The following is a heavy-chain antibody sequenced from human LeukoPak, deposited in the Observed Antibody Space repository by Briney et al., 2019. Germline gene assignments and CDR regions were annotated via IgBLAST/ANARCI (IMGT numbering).Heavy chain of an antibody. J-gene: IGHJ4*02. CDR3: AKAPKGYYDSHDY. V-gene: IGHV3-23*01. Sequence: GGSLRLSCAASGFTFSGYAMSWVRQDPGKGLEWVSAISGSGGSTYYADSVKGRFTISRDNSKNTLYLQMNSLRAEDTAVYYCAKAPKGYYDSHDYWGQGTLVTVSS. D-gene: IGHD3-22*01. CDR2: ISGSGGST. CDR1: GFTFSGYA.